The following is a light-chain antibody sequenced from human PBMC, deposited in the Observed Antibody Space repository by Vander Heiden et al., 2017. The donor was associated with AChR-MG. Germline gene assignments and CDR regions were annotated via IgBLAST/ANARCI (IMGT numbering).Light chain of an antibody. J-gene: IGKJ2*01. CDR3: QQSDSTPYT. CDR1: QSISSY. V-gene: IGKV1-39*01. CDR2: AAS. Sequence: IQFTHSPSSLSASVGDRVTITCRASQSISSYLNWYQQKPGKAPKLLIYAASSLQSGVPSRFSGRGSGTDFTLTISMLQPEDFATYYCQQSDSTPYTFGQGTKLEIK.